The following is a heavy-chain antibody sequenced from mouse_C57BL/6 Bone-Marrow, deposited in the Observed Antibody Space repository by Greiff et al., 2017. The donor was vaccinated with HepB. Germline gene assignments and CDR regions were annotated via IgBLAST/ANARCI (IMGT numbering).Heavy chain of an antibody. V-gene: IGHV1-81*01. CDR3: ARDYYGSPYYLDY. J-gene: IGHJ2*01. D-gene: IGHD1-1*01. CDR1: GYTFTSYG. CDR2: IYPRSGNT. Sequence: VQLQQSGAELARPGASVKLSCKASGYTFTSYGISWVKQRTGQGLEWIGEIYPRSGNTYYNEKFKGKATLTADKSSSTAYMELRSRTSEDSAVYFCARDYYGSPYYLDYWGQGTTLTVSS.